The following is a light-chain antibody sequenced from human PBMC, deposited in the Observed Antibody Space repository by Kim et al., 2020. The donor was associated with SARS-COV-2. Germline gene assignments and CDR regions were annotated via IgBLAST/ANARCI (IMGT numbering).Light chain of an antibody. CDR1: QGVGSY. V-gene: IGKV3-15*01. CDR2: GAY. Sequence: SVSPGERVNLSCRASQGVGSYVAWYQHKPGQGPRLHIYGAYTRATGIPVRFIGSGSETEFTLTITSLQTEDVAVYYCQQYDHWISFGQGTRLEIK. CDR3: QQYDHWIS. J-gene: IGKJ5*01.